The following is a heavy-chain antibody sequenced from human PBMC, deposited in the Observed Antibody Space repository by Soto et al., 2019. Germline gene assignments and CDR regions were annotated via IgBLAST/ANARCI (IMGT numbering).Heavy chain of an antibody. D-gene: IGHD2-15*01. CDR1: GFTFSGFD. Sequence: GGSLRLSCEASGFTFSGFDMHWVRQPTGKGLEWVSTIGTAGNTYYAVSVKGRFTISRDNAKNSLSLQMNSLRAGDTAVYFCARGQEVGAHFFDSWGQGTQVTVSS. J-gene: IGHJ4*02. CDR3: ARGQEVGAHFFDS. V-gene: IGHV3-13*01. CDR2: IGTAGNT.